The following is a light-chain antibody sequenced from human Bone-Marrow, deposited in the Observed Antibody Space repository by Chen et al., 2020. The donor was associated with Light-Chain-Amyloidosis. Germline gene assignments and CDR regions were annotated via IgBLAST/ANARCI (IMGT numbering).Light chain of an antibody. J-gene: IGLJ1*01. Sequence: QSALTQPASVSGSPGQSIPISCTGTSRDVGRYNYVSWYQQHPGQVPKLIIHDVSDRPSVVSDRFSGSKSGNTASLTISGLQAEDEADYYCSSYTSTFPYVFGTGTRLTVL. CDR3: SSYTSTFPYV. CDR2: DVS. V-gene: IGLV2-14*03. CDR1: SRDVGRYNY.